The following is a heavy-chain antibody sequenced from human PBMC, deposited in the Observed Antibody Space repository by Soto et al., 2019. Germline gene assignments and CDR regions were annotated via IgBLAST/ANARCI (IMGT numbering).Heavy chain of an antibody. D-gene: IGHD6-19*01. J-gene: IGHJ5*02. CDR2: TYYRSKWYN. V-gene: IGHV6-1*01. CDR1: GDSVSSNSAA. CDR3: ARFGYSSGWNNWFDP. Sequence: SETLSLTCAISGDSVSSNSAAWNWIRQSPSRGLEWLGRTYYRSKWYNDYAVSVKSRITINPDTSKNQFSLQLNSVTPEDTAVYYCARFGYSSGWNNWFDPWGQGTLVTVSS.